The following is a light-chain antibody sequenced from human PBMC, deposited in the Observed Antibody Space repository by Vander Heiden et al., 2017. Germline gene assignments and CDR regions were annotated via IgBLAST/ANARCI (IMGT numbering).Light chain of an antibody. CDR3: TSYAGNKKV. CDR1: SSDVGGYKY. Sequence: QSALTQPASVSGSPGQSITIPCTGTSSDVGGYKYVSWYQQHPGKAPKLIIYEVSNRPSGVTNRFSGSKSGNTASLTISGLQAEDEAYYHCTSYAGNKKVFGGGTKVTVL. CDR2: EVS. V-gene: IGLV2-14*01. J-gene: IGLJ2*01.